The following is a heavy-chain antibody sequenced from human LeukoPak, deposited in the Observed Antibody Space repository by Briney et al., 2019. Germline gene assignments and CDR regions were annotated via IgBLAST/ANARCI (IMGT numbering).Heavy chain of an antibody. CDR2: ISSSSSYI. CDR3: TTGHIYGSGSYCNPNWFDP. V-gene: IGHV3-21*03. D-gene: IGHD3-10*01. Sequence: GGSLRLSCAASGFTFSSYSMNWVRQAPGKGLEWVSSISSSSSYIYYADSVKGRFTISRDNAKNSLYLHMNSLKTEDTALYYCTTGHIYGSGSYCNPNWFDPWGQGTLVTVSS. J-gene: IGHJ5*02. CDR1: GFTFSSYS.